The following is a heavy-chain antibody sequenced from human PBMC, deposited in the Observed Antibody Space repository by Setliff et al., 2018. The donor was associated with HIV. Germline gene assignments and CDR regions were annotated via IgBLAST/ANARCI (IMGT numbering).Heavy chain of an antibody. D-gene: IGHD6-19*01. Sequence: SETLSLTCAVYGGSFSGYYWNWVRQPPGKGLEWIGEINVIRTTDYNPSLKGRVTISLDTSKNQFSLKLTSVTAADTAVYHCARPHSGRGGGAYFDPWGQGTLVTVSS. CDR1: GGSFSGYY. CDR3: ARPHSGRGGGAYFDP. V-gene: IGHV4-34*01. CDR2: INVIRTT. J-gene: IGHJ5*02.